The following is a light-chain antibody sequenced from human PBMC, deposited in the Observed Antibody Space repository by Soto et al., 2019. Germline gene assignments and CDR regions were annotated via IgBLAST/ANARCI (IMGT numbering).Light chain of an antibody. CDR2: DNN. CDR3: QSFDTSLSGFVV. J-gene: IGLJ2*01. Sequence: QPVLTQPPSMSEAPGQRVTISCTGSSSNIGAGYDVHWYQQHPGTAPKLLIFDNNHRPSGVPDRFSGSTSCTSASLAITGLQAEDEADYSRQSFDTSLSGFVVFGGGTKVTVL. CDR1: SSNIGAGYD. V-gene: IGLV1-40*01.